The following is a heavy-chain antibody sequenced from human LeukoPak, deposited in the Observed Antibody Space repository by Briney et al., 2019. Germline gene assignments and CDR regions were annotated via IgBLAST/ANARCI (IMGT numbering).Heavy chain of an antibody. CDR2: ISYDGSNK. J-gene: IGHJ4*02. Sequence: GGFLRLSCAASGFTFSSYAMHWVRQAPGKGLEWVAVISYDGSNKYYADSVKGRFTISRDNSKNTLYLQMNSLRAEDTAVYYCARGERRALGATMNHFDYWGQGTLVTVSS. CDR3: ARGERRALGATMNHFDY. D-gene: IGHD1-26*01. CDR1: GFTFSSYA. V-gene: IGHV3-30-3*01.